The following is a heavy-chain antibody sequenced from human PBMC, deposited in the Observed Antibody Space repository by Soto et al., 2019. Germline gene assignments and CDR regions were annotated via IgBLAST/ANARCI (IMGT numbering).Heavy chain of an antibody. CDR2: ISSSSSTK. J-gene: IGHJ4*02. Sequence: EVQLVESGGGLVQPGGSLRLSCAASGFTFSSYSMNWVRQAPGKGLEWVSYISSSSSTKYYADSVKGRFTISRDNAKNSLYLQMNSLRDEDTAVYYCASLRIAAAGTGFDYWGQGTLVTVSS. CDR1: GFTFSSYS. V-gene: IGHV3-48*02. CDR3: ASLRIAAAGTGFDY. D-gene: IGHD6-13*01.